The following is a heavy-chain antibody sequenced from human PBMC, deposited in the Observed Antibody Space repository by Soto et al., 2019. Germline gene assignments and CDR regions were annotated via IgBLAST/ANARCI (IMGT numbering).Heavy chain of an antibody. Sequence: SVKVSCKASGYTFTGYYMHWVRQAPGQGLEWMGWINPNSGGTNYAQKFQGRVTMTRDTSISTAYMELSRLRSDDTAVYYCARAGWPQLDPNDWFDPWGQGNLVTVSS. D-gene: IGHD6-13*01. J-gene: IGHJ5*02. CDR1: GYTFTGYY. V-gene: IGHV1-2*02. CDR2: INPNSGGT. CDR3: ARAGWPQLDPNDWFDP.